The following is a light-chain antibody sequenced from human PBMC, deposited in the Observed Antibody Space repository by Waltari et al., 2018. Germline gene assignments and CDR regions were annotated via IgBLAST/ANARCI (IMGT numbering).Light chain of an antibody. CDR1: ALPNNY. CDR2: EDS. CDR3: YSTDISGDLEGA. Sequence: SYELTQSPSVSVSPGQTAKITCSGNALPNNYAYWYQQKSGQAPVLVIFEDSQRPSGIPERFSGSSSGTMATLTISGAQVEDEADYYCYSTDISGDLEGAFGGGTKLIVL. V-gene: IGLV3-10*01. J-gene: IGLJ2*01.